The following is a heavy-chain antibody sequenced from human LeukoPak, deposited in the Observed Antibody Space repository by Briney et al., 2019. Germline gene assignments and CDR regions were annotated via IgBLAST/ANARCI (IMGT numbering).Heavy chain of an antibody. CDR2: IKQDGSGT. D-gene: IGHD6-13*01. J-gene: IGHJ4*02. V-gene: IGHV3-7*01. CDR1: GFTFSNYW. Sequence: GGSRRLSCAVSGFTFSNYWMSWVRQAPGKGLEWVASIKQDGSGTYYVDSVKGRFTISRDNAKNSLYLQMNSLRAEDTAVYYCARGRPAAGQSFFDYWGQGTLVTVSS. CDR3: ARGRPAAGQSFFDY.